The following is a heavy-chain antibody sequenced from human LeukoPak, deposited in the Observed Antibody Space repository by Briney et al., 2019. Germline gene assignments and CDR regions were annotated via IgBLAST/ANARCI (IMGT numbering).Heavy chain of an antibody. CDR3: ARGRIAARSFPFDY. Sequence: SETLSLTCTVSGASISGSGYYWGWIRQPPGKGLEWIGNIYDSGSTYYNASLQSRVTISIDTSKNQFSLRLSSVTAADTAVYYCARGRIAARSFPFDYWGQGTLVTVSS. CDR1: GASISGSGYY. D-gene: IGHD6-6*01. CDR2: IYDSGST. V-gene: IGHV4-39*07. J-gene: IGHJ4*02.